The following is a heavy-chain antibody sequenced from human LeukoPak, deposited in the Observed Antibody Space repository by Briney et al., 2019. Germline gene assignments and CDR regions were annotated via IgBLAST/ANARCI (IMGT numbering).Heavy chain of an antibody. J-gene: IGHJ4*02. V-gene: IGHV3-21*01. CDR1: GVTFNTYS. CDR3: ARDSHSGSYYFDY. D-gene: IGHD1-26*01. Sequence: GGSLRLSCAASGVTFNTYSMNWVRQAPGKGLEWVSSISSSSSYIYYADPVKGRFTISRDNAKNSLYLQMNSLRAEDTAVYYCARDSHSGSYYFDYWGQGTLVTVSS. CDR2: ISSSSSYI.